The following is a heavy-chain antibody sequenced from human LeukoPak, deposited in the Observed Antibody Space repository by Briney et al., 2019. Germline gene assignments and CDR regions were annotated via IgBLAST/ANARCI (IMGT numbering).Heavy chain of an antibody. CDR1: GFTFSSYG. Sequence: GGSLRLSCAASGFTFSSYGMHWVRQAPGKGLEWVAVISYDGSNKYYADSVKGRFTISRDNSKNTLYLQMNSLRAEDTAVYYCAKDPYGYEYYFDYWGQGTLVTVSS. J-gene: IGHJ4*02. V-gene: IGHV3-30*18. CDR2: ISYDGSNK. D-gene: IGHD5-18*01. CDR3: AKDPYGYEYYFDY.